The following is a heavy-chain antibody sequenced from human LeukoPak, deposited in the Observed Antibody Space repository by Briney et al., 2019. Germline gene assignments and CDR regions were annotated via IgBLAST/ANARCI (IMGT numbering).Heavy chain of an antibody. CDR3: ARGDKQLVFNRNKGGFDP. V-gene: IGHV3-20*04. D-gene: IGHD6-13*01. CDR2: INWNGGST. Sequence: GGSLRLSCAASGFTFDDYGMSWVRQAPGKGLEWVSGINWNGGSTGYADSVKGRFTISRDNAKNSLYLQMNSLRAEDTALYYCARGDKQLVFNRNKGGFDPWGQGILVTVSS. CDR1: GFTFDDYG. J-gene: IGHJ5*02.